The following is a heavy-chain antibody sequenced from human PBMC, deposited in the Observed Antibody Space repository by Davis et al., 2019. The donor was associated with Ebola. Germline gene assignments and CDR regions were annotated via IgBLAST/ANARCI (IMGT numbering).Heavy chain of an antibody. CDR2: AKSKTSGGTI. CDR1: GFTFTSAW. J-gene: IGHJ3*02. D-gene: IGHD1-7*01. Sequence: GESLKISCAASGFTFTSAWMSWVRQAPGKGLEWVGRAKSKTSGGTIDYAAPVKGRFTISRDDSKNRLYLQMNSLKTEDTAVYYCTSRGLISATDEAFDIWGQGTVVTVSS. V-gene: IGHV3-15*01. CDR3: TSRGLISATDEAFDI.